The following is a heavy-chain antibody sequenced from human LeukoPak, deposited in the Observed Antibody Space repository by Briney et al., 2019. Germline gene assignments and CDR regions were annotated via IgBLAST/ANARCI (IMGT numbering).Heavy chain of an antibody. J-gene: IGHJ4*02. V-gene: IGHV1-8*01. CDR3: ARVRTRAGRRYDY. CDR1: GYTFTTYD. CDR2: MNPNNGNT. Sequence: GASVKASCKASGYTFTTYDVNWVRQAPGQGLEWMAWMNPNNGNTGYAQDFQGRMTMTTNTSVSTAYMELSSLRSEDTAVYYCARVRTRAGRRYDYWGQGTLVTVSS. D-gene: IGHD1-1*01.